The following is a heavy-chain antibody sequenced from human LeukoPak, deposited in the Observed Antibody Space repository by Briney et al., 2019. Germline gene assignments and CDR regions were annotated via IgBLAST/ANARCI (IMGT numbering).Heavy chain of an antibody. CDR3: ARDEAYSSSPGRDY. J-gene: IGHJ4*02. CDR1: GYTFTGYY. CDR2: INPNSGGT. Sequence: GASVKVSCKASGYTFTGYYMHWVRQAPGQGLEWMGWINPNSGGTNYAQKFQGRVTMTRDTSISTAYMELSRLKSDDTAVYYCARDEAYSSSPGRDYWGQGTLVTVSS. V-gene: IGHV1-2*02. D-gene: IGHD6-6*01.